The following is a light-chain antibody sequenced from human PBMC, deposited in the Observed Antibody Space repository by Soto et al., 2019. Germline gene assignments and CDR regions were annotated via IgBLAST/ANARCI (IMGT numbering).Light chain of an antibody. CDR2: WAS. J-gene: IGKJ4*01. V-gene: IGKV4-1*01. CDR3: KQYYSSPRLG. CDR1: QSVLYIPTNKNY. Sequence: DIVMTQSPDSLAVSLGERATITCRSSQSVLYIPTNKNYVAWYQQKPGQPPKLLLYWASTRESGVPDRFSGSGSGTYFTLTISSLQAEDVAFYCCKQYYSSPRLGFGGGTKVAIK.